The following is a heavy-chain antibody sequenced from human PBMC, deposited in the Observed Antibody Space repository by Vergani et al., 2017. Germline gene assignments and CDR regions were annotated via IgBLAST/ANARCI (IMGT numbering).Heavy chain of an antibody. CDR2: IYTSGSP. V-gene: IGHV4-61*02. J-gene: IGHJ6*03. Sequence: QVQLQESGPGLVKPSQTLSLTCTVSGGSISSGSYYWSWIRQPAGKGLEWIGRIYTSGSPHYNPSLKSRVTMSVDTSKNQFSLKLSSVTAADTAVYYCARDADCSSTSCYRYYYYMDVWGKGTTVTVSS. CDR1: GGSISSGSYY. D-gene: IGHD2-2*01. CDR3: ARDADCSSTSCYRYYYYMDV.